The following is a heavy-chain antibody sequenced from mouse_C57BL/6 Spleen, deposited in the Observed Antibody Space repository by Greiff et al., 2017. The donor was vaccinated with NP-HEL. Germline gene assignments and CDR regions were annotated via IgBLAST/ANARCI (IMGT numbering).Heavy chain of an antibody. D-gene: IGHD2-5*01. CDR2: IDPENGDT. CDR1: GFNIKDDY. J-gene: IGHJ3*01. Sequence: EVQLQQSGAELARPGASVKLSCTASGFNIKDDYMHWVKQRPEQGLEWIGWIDPENGDTEYASKFQGKATITADTSSNTAYLQLSSLTSEDTAVYYCTTPYSNPFAYWGQGTLVTVSA. CDR3: TTPYSNPFAY. V-gene: IGHV14-4*01.